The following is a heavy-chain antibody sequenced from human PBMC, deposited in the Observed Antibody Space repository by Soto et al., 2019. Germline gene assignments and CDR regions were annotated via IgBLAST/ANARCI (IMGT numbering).Heavy chain of an antibody. V-gene: IGHV1-69*01. CDR2: IIPIFGTA. D-gene: IGHD1-26*01. Sequence: VKVSCKASGGTFSSYAISWVRQAPGQGLEWMGGIIPIFGTANYAQKFQGRVTITADESTSTAYMELSSLRSEDTAVYYCARSRSGSYRFDYWGQGTLVTVSS. J-gene: IGHJ4*02. CDR3: ARSRSGSYRFDY. CDR1: GGTFSSYA.